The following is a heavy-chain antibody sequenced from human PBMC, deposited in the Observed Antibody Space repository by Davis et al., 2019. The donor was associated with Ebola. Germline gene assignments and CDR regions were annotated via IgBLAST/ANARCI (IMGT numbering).Heavy chain of an antibody. CDR1: GASITSYY. V-gene: IGHV4-59*12. Sequence: SETLSLTCTVSGASITSYYWSWIRQPPGKGLEWIGYTLYSGSTRLNPSLKSRVTISVDRSMNLFSLKMRSVTAADTAVYYCARATLYGMDVWGQGTTVTVSS. CDR2: TLYSGST. CDR3: ARATLYGMDV. J-gene: IGHJ6*02.